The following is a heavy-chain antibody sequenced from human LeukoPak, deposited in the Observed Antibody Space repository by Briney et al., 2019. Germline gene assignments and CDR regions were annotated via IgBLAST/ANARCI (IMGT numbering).Heavy chain of an antibody. J-gene: IGHJ4*02. V-gene: IGHV3-33*06. Sequence: PGGSLRLSWAASGFTFSSYGMHWVRQAPGKGLEWVAVIWYDGSNKYYADSVKGRYTISRDNSKNTLYLQMNSLRAEDTAVYYCAKDKRGAQYYFDYWGQGTLVTVSS. CDR2: IWYDGSNK. CDR1: GFTFSSYG. D-gene: IGHD1-26*01. CDR3: AKDKRGAQYYFDY.